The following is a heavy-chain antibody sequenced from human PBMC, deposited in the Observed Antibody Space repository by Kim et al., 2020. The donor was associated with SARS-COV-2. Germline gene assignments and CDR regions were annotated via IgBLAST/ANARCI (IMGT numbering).Heavy chain of an antibody. CDR3: AKDILTHPRYNWNYG. D-gene: IGHD1-20*01. J-gene: IGHJ6*01. Sequence: GGSLRLSCAASGFTFDDYAMHWVRQAPGKGLEWVSGISWNSGSIGYADSVKGGLTISRDNAKNSLYLQMNRLRAEDTALYYCAKDILTHPRYNWNYG. CDR1: GFTFDDYA. CDR2: ISWNSGSI. V-gene: IGHV3-9*01.